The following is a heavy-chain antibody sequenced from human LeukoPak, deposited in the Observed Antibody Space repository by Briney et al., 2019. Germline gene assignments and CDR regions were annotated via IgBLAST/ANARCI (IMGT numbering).Heavy chain of an antibody. CDR3: ARGRNDNGGMFFDS. Sequence: SDTLSLTCTVSGVAIRSFYCSWIRQAPGTGRECIGFIPYIGHPSYSPSLKNRVAISVDTSRSQFSLRLSSMTAADTAIYYCARGRNDNGGMFFDSWAQGTLVTVSS. J-gene: IGHJ4*02. CDR2: IPYIGHP. CDR1: GVAIRSFY. D-gene: IGHD4-23*01. V-gene: IGHV4-59*07.